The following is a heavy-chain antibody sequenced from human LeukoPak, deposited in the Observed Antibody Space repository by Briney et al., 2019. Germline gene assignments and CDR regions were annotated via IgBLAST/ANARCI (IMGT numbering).Heavy chain of an antibody. J-gene: IGHJ3*02. CDR3: ARVTRYCSGGSCDHDAFDI. V-gene: IGHV1-8*01. Sequence: ASVKVSCKASGYTFTSYDINWVRQATGQGLEWMGWMNPNSGNTGYAQEFQGRVTMTRNTSISTAYMELSSLRSEDTAVYYCARVTRYCSGGSCDHDAFDIWGQGTMVTVSS. D-gene: IGHD2-15*01. CDR1: GYTFTSYD. CDR2: MNPNSGNT.